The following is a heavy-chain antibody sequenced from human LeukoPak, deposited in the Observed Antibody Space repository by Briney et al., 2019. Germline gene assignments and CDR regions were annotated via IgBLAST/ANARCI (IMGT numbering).Heavy chain of an antibody. Sequence: SETLSLTCAVYGGSFSGYYWSWIRQPPGKGLEWIGEINHSGSTNYNPSLKSRVTISVDTSKNQFSLKLSSVTAADTAVYYCARRNTMVRGVIRPNNWFDPWGQGTLVTVSS. D-gene: IGHD3-10*01. CDR2: INHSGST. CDR3: ARRNTMVRGVIRPNNWFDP. CDR1: GGSFSGYY. V-gene: IGHV4-34*01. J-gene: IGHJ5*02.